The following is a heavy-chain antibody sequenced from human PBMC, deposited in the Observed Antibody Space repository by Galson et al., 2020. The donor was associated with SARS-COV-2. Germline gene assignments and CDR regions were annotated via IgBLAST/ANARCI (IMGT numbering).Heavy chain of an antibody. V-gene: IGHV3-23*01. CDR2: VTAGGSIT. J-gene: IGHJ4*02. D-gene: IGHD4-17*01. Sequence: GGSLRLSCAGSGFTFSRYAMSWVRQVPGKGLAWVSSVTAGGSITYHADTVKGRFTISRDNSKNTLYLQMNSLRVEDTALYYCAKDQGNNYGDQLDYWGQGTLVSVSS. CDR1: GFTFSRYA. CDR3: AKDQGNNYGDQLDY.